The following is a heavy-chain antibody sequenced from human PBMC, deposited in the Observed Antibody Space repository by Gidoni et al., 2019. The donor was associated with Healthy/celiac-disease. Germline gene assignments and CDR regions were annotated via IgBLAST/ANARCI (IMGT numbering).Heavy chain of an antibody. D-gene: IGHD6-13*01. CDR3: AKDRTAAAGWGNWFDS. CDR2: ISGSGGST. Sequence: EVQLLESGGGLVQPGGSLRLSCAASGFTFSSYAMSWVRQAPGKGLEWVSAISGSGGSTYYADSVKGRFTISRDNSKNTLYLQMNSLRAEDTAVYYCAKDRTAAAGWGNWFDSWGQGTLVTVSS. J-gene: IGHJ5*01. CDR1: GFTFSSYA. V-gene: IGHV3-23*01.